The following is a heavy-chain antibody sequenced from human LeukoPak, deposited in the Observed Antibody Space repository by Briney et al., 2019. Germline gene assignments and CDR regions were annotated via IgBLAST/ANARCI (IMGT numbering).Heavy chain of an antibody. CDR2: IYPGDSDT. CDR3: ARAIAVAGTRGWFDP. J-gene: IGHJ5*02. Sequence: GESLKISCKGSGYSFTSYWIGWVRQIPGKGLEWMGIIYPGDSDTRYSPFFQGQVTISADKSISTAYLQWSSLKASDTAMYYCARAIAVAGTRGWFDPWGQGTLVTVSS. V-gene: IGHV5-51*01. D-gene: IGHD6-19*01. CDR1: GYSFTSYW.